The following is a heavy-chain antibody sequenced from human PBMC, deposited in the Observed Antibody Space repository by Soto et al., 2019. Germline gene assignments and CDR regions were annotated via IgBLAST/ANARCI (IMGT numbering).Heavy chain of an antibody. V-gene: IGHV3-23*01. Sequence: PGGSLRLSCTTSTLRFSDHTMRWVRQSPGKGLEWVSDINNSGHYTYYADSVKGRFTISRDNSKNTMFLQMNSLRVEDTAMYYCARRPDAFDIWGQGTMVTVSS. J-gene: IGHJ3*02. CDR1: TLRFSDHT. CDR2: INNSGHYT. CDR3: ARRPDAFDI.